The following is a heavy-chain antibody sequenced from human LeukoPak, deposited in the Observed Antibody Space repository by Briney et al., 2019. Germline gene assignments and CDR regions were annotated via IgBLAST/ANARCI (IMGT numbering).Heavy chain of an antibody. CDR2: IYYSGST. D-gene: IGHD6-6*01. CDR3: ARARIAARTVVVGWFDP. Sequence: SETLSLTCTVSGGSISSSSYYWGWIRQPPGKGLEWIGSIYYSGSTYYNPSLKSRVTISVDTSKNQFSLKLSSVTAADTAVYYCARARIAARTVVVGWFDPWGQGTLVTVSS. CDR1: GGSISSSSYY. V-gene: IGHV4-39*07. J-gene: IGHJ5*02.